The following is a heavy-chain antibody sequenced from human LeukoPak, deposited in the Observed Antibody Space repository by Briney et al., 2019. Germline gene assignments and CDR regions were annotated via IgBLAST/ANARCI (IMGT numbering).Heavy chain of an antibody. CDR2: MYPNSGNT. D-gene: IGHD6-13*01. J-gene: IGHJ4*02. Sequence: SQKGSCKASGYTFTSYMISCVRPATGQTLEWMGCMYPNSGNTGYEQKCQGRVTMTRNASISTAYMELSSLRSEDTAVYYCAMGIAAGNTPVDYWGQGTLVTVSS. V-gene: IGHV1-8*01. CDR3: AMGIAAGNTPVDY. CDR1: GYTFTSYM.